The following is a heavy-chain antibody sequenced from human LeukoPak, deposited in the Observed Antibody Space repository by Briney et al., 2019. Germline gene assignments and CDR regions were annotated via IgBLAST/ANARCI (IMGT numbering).Heavy chain of an antibody. J-gene: IGHJ3*02. D-gene: IGHD3-10*02. CDR3: GRAYKRGLFGAFDI. V-gene: IGHV4-4*09. Sequence: PSETLSLTCTVSGGSISSYYWSWIRQPPGKGLEWIGNIYTSGNTNYNPSLKSRVAISVDTSKNQFSLKLNSWTAGDKGVYFWGRAYKRGLFGAFDIWGQGTMVTVSS. CDR1: GGSISSYY. CDR2: IYTSGNT.